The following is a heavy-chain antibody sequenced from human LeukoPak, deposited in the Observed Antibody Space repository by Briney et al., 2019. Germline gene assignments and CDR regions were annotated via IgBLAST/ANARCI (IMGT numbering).Heavy chain of an antibody. D-gene: IGHD6-13*01. J-gene: IGHJ3*02. Sequence: SETLSLTCTVSGGSISSYYWSWIRQPPGKGLEWIGYIYYSGSTNYNPSLKSRVTISVDTSKNQFSLKLSSVTAADTAVYYCARGWRSWHSRGDAFDIWGQGTMVTVSS. CDR1: GGSISSYY. CDR3: ARGWRSWHSRGDAFDI. V-gene: IGHV4-59*01. CDR2: IYYSGST.